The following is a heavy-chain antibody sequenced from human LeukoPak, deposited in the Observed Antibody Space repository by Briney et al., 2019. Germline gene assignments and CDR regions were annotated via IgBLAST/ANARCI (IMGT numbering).Heavy chain of an antibody. CDR2: INHSGST. V-gene: IGHV4-34*01. CDR3: ARHFSRGYCSGGSCFDTLYYFDY. J-gene: IGHJ4*02. CDR1: GGSFSGYY. Sequence: SETLSLTCAVYGGSFSGYYWSWIRQPPGKGLEWIGEINHSGSTNYNPSLKSRVTISVDTSKNQFSLKLSSVTAAGTAVYYCARHFSRGYCSGGSCFDTLYYFDYWGQGTLVTVSS. D-gene: IGHD2-15*01.